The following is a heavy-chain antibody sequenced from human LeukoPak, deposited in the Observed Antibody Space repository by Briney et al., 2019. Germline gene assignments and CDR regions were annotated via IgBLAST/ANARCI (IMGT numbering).Heavy chain of an antibody. CDR1: GYTFTSYD. D-gene: IGHD5-24*01. CDR3: AGGDLATIVPFDY. J-gene: IGHJ4*02. V-gene: IGHV1-8*01. CDR2: MNPNSGNT. Sequence: ASVTVSCTASGYTFTSYDINWVRQATGQGLEWMGWMNPNSGNTGYAQKFQGRVTMTRNTSISTAYMELSSLRSEDTAVYYCAGGDLATIVPFDYWGQGTLVTVSS.